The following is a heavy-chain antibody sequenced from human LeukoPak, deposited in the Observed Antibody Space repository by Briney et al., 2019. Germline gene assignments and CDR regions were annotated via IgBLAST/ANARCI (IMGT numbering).Heavy chain of an antibody. CDR2: ISGSGGST. D-gene: IGHD6-19*01. J-gene: IGHJ4*02. CDR3: ARVGKNGWDSDH. V-gene: IGHV3-23*01. CDR1: GFTFSSYG. Sequence: GGSLRLSCAASGFTFSSYGMSWVRQAPGKGLEWVSGISGSGGSTYYADSVKGRFTISRDNSKNSLYLQMDTLRAEDTAVYYCARVGKNGWDSDHWGQGTLVTVSS.